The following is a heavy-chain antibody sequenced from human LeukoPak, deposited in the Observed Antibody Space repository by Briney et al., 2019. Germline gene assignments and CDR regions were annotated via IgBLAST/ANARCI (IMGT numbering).Heavy chain of an antibody. CDR2: IYPGDSDT. D-gene: IGHD6-19*01. J-gene: IGHJ3*02. V-gene: IGHV5-51*01. CDR1: GYSFTSYW. CDR3: ATRDHTGYSGVLDAFDI. Sequence: GESLKISCKGSGYSFTSYWIGWVRQMPGKGLEWMGIIYPGDSDTRYSPSFQGQVTISADKSISTAYLQWSSLKASDTAMYYCATRDHTGYSGVLDAFDIWGQGTMVTVSS.